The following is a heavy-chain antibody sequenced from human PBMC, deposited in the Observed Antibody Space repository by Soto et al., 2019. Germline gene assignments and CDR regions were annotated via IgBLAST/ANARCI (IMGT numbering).Heavy chain of an antibody. D-gene: IGHD2-15*01. CDR1: GYTFTSYG. CDR3: ATAPSCSGGSCYFYYYYGMDV. J-gene: IGHJ6*02. CDR2: ISAYNGNT. V-gene: IGHV1-18*01. Sequence: GASVKVSCKASGYTFTSYGISWVRQAPGQGLEWMGWISAYNGNTNYAQKLQGRVTMTTDTSTSTAYMELRSLRSDDTAVYYFATAPSCSGGSCYFYYYYGMDVWGQGTTVTVSS.